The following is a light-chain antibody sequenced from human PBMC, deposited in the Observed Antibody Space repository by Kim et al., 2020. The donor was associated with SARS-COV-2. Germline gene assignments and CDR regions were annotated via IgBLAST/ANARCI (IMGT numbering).Light chain of an antibody. CDR2: DAS. V-gene: IGKV3-11*01. J-gene: IGKJ4*01. Sequence: LSPGERATLSCRASQTVSSYLAWYQQKPGQAPRLLIYDASNRATGIPDRFSGRGSGTDFTLTVSSLEPEDFAVYYCQQRSNWPLTFGGGTKVDIK. CDR1: QTVSSY. CDR3: QQRSNWPLT.